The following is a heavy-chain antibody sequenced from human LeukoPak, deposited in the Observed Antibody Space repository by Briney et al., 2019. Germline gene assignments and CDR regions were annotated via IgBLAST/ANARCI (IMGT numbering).Heavy chain of an antibody. D-gene: IGHD3-10*01. CDR2: IYYSGST. CDR1: GGSISSYY. V-gene: IGHV4-59*08. CDR3: ARHYGPGSYYWAYNWFDP. J-gene: IGHJ5*02. Sequence: PSETLSLTCTVSGGSISSYYWSWIRQPPGKGLEWIGYIYYSGSTNYNPSLKSRVTISVDTSKNQFSLKLSSVTAADAAVYYCARHYGPGSYYWAYNWFDPWGQGTLVTVSS.